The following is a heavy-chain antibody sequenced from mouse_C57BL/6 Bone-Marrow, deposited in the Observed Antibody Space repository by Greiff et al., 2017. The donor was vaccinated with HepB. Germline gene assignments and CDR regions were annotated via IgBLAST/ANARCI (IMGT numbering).Heavy chain of an antibody. CDR2: ISSGSSTI. CDR3: ARLIITTVVAKDAMDY. Sequence: DVQLVESGGGLVKPGGSLKLSCAASGFTFSDYGMHWVRQAPEKGLEWVAYISSGSSTIYYADTVKGRFTISRDNAKNTLFLQMTSLRSEDTAMYYCARLIITTVVAKDAMDYWGQGTSVTVSS. CDR1: GFTFSDYG. J-gene: IGHJ4*01. D-gene: IGHD1-1*01. V-gene: IGHV5-17*01.